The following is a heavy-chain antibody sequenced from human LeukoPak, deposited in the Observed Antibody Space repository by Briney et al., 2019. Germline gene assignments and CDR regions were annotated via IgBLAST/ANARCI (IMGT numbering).Heavy chain of an antibody. CDR2: ISCYNGDT. CDR1: GYTFTHYG. Sequence: ASVKVSCKASGYTFTHYGIAWIRQAPGQGLEWLGWISCYNGDTIYAQKFQGRVTLTTEKSTSTVYMELRSLTSDDTAVYYCARDPSNTSGWYQYFDAWGRGTLVSVSS. CDR3: ARDPSNTSGWYQYFDA. J-gene: IGHJ2*01. V-gene: IGHV1-18*01. D-gene: IGHD6-19*01.